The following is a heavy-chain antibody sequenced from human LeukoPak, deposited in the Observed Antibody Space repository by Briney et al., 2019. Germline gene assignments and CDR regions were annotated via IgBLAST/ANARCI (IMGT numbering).Heavy chain of an antibody. Sequence: SETLSLTCTVSGGSISSSSYYWGWIRQPPGKGLEWIGSIYYSGSTYYNPSLKSRVTISVDTSENQFSLKLSSVTAADTAVYYCASLGDKYYYDSSGLNWGQGTLVTVSS. D-gene: IGHD3-22*01. CDR1: GGSISSSSYY. J-gene: IGHJ4*02. CDR2: IYYSGST. V-gene: IGHV4-39*01. CDR3: ASLGDKYYYDSSGLN.